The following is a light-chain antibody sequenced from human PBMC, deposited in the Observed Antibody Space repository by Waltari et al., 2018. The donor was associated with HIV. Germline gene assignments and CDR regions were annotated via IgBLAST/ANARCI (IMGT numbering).Light chain of an antibody. CDR3: QQYHSYPYT. CDR1: QRIRTW. Sequence: DIPMTQSPSTLPASVGDRVTITCRASQRIRTWLAWYQQKPGKAPKVLIYKASTLEFGAPSSFSGSGSGTEFTLTISSLHPDDFATYYCQQYHSYPYTFGQGTHLEIK. J-gene: IGKJ2*01. CDR2: KAS. V-gene: IGKV1-5*03.